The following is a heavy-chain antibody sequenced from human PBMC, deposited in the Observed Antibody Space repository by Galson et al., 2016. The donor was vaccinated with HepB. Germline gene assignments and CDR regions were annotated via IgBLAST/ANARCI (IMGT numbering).Heavy chain of an antibody. CDR2: IYTSGST. D-gene: IGHD5-24*01. V-gene: IGHV4-61*02. Sequence: LSLTCTVSGGSISSGTYYWSWIRQPAGKGLEWIGRIYTSGSTVYNPSLKSRVTISVDTSKNQFSLRLTSVTATDTALYYCARTRRDAYNLWDYFDYWGQGTLVTVSS. CDR1: GGSISSGTYY. CDR3: ARTRRDAYNLWDYFDY. J-gene: IGHJ4*02.